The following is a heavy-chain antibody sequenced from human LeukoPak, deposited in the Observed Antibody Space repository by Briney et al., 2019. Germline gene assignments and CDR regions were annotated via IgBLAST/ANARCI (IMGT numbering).Heavy chain of an antibody. D-gene: IGHD1-26*01. Sequence: SETLSLTCSVSGGSISSSRYYWGWIRQPPGKGLEWIGSIYYSGSTYYNPSLKSRVTISVDTSKNQFSLKLSSVTAADTAVYYCVRLCQWVPGIYWGQGTLVTVSS. J-gene: IGHJ4*02. CDR1: GGSISSSRYY. V-gene: IGHV4-39*01. CDR3: VRLCQWVPGIY. CDR2: IYYSGST.